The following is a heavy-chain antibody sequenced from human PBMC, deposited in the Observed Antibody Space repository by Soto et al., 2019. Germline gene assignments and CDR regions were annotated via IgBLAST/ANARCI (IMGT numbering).Heavy chain of an antibody. CDR1: GFTFSSYA. V-gene: IGHV3-23*01. D-gene: IGHD2-21*02. CDR2: ISGSGGST. J-gene: IGHJ4*02. Sequence: EVQLLESGGGLVQPGGSLRLSCAASGFTFSSYAMSWVRQAPGKGLEWVSAISGSGGSTYYADSVKGRFTISRDNSKNTLYLQMNSLRAEDTAVYYCAKEGGGYCGGDCYGYFDYWGQGTLVTVSS. CDR3: AKEGGGYCGGDCYGYFDY.